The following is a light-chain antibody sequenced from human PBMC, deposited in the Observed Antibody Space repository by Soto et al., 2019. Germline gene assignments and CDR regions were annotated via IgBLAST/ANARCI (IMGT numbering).Light chain of an antibody. V-gene: IGKV1-39*01. J-gene: IGKJ5*01. Sequence: DIQMTQSPSSLSASVGDRVSITCRASQTINNYLNWFQQKPGEAPKLLIYTTSKLQSGVPSRFSGSGSGADFTLKISNLQPEDFATYYCQQGYDVPLTFGQGTRLDI. CDR2: TTS. CDR3: QQGYDVPLT. CDR1: QTINNY.